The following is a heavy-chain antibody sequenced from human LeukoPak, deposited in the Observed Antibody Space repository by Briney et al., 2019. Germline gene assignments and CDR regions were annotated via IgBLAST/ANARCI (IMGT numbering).Heavy chain of an antibody. V-gene: IGHV1-8*01. CDR2: MNPNSDNT. Sequence: ASVKVSCKASGYTFTSYDINWVRQATGQGLEWMGWMNPNSDNTGHAQKFQGRVTMTRNTSISTAYMELSSLRSEDTAVYYCARGSGAYYYYYYMDVWGKGTTVTVSS. CDR3: ARGSGAYYYYYYMDV. D-gene: IGHD3-10*01. CDR1: GYTFTSYD. J-gene: IGHJ6*03.